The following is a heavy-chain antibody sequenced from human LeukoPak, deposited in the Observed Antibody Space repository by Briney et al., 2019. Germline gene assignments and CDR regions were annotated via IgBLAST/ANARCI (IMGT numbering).Heavy chain of an antibody. V-gene: IGHV4-4*07. D-gene: IGHD6-19*01. CDR1: GVSISSYY. CDR3: AGEDTGYSSGGGYYYYYMDV. Sequence: SETLSLTCTASGVSISSYYWSWIRQPAGKGLEWIGRIYTSGSTNYNPSLKSRVTMSVDTSKNQFSLKLSSVTAADTAVYYCAGEDTGYSSGGGYYYYYMDVWGKGTTVTVSS. J-gene: IGHJ6*03. CDR2: IYTSGST.